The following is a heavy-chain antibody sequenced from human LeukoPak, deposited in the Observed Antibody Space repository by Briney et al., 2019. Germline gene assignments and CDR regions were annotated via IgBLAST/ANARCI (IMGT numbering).Heavy chain of an antibody. Sequence: ASVKVSCKASGYTFTGYYMHWVRQAPGQGLELMGWISPNSGGTNYAQKFQGRVTMTRDTSISTAYMELSRLRSDDTAVYYCARQRYVVVVAATPELGYWGQGTLVTVSS. D-gene: IGHD2-15*01. V-gene: IGHV1-2*02. CDR2: ISPNSGGT. CDR1: GYTFTGYY. J-gene: IGHJ4*02. CDR3: ARQRYVVVVAATPELGY.